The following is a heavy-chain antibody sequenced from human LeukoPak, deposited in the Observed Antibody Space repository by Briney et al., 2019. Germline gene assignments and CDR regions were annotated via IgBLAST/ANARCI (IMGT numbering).Heavy chain of an antibody. CDR3: ARGPCSGGSCHFDY. Sequence: GGSLRLSCAASGFTVSSNYMSWVRQAPGKGLEWVSVIYSGGSTYYADSVKGRFTISRDNSKNTLYLQMNSLRAEDTAVYYCARGPCSGGSCHFDYWGQGTLVTVSS. CDR1: GFTVSSNY. CDR2: IYSGGST. D-gene: IGHD2-15*01. V-gene: IGHV3-53*01. J-gene: IGHJ4*02.